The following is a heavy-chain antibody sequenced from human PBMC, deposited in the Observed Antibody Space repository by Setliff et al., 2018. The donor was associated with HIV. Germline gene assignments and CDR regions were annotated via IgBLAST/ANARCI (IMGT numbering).Heavy chain of an antibody. V-gene: IGHV1-69*13. Sequence: ASVKVSCKASGGTFSSYGISWVRQAPGQGLEWVGGIIPVFRTSNYAHKFQGRVTITADESTSTAYMDLSRLRSDDTAVYYCARGIVVVVAALLDNWGQGTLVTVSS. CDR3: ARGIVVVVAALLDN. D-gene: IGHD2-15*01. CDR1: GGTFSSYG. J-gene: IGHJ4*02. CDR2: IIPVFRTS.